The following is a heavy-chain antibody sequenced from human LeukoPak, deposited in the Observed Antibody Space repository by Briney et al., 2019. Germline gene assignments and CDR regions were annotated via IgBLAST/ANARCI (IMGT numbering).Heavy chain of an antibody. Sequence: GGSLRLSCSASGFTFSDYWMMWVRQAPGKGLERVGNIRQDDGEKNYVDSVKGRFTISRDNAKSSLYLQMNSLRAEDTAIYYCATDRKVGTWDPRFNYWGQGTLVTVSS. CDR2: IRQDDGEK. V-gene: IGHV3-7*01. D-gene: IGHD4-23*01. J-gene: IGHJ4*02. CDR1: GFTFSDYW. CDR3: ATDRKVGTWDPRFNY.